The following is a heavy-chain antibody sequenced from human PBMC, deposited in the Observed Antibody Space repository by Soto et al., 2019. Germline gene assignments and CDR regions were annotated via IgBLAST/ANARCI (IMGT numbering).Heavy chain of an antibody. CDR2: IDWDDDK. J-gene: IGHJ4*02. CDR3: ARMTNYYDSSGYYFDY. Sequence: SGPMLVNPTHTLTLTCTFSGFSLSTSGMCVSWIRQPPGKALEWLALIDWDDDKYYSTSLKTRLTISKDTSKNQVVLTMTNMDPVDTATYYCARMTNYYDSSGYYFDYWGQGTLVTVSS. V-gene: IGHV2-70*01. CDR1: GFSLSTSGMC. D-gene: IGHD3-22*01.